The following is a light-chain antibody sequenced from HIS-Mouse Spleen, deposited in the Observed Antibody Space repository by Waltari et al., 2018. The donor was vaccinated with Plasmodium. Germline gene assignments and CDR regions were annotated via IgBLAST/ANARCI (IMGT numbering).Light chain of an antibody. J-gene: IGKJ1*01. V-gene: IGKV3-20*01. CDR2: GAS. Sequence: LTQSPGTLSLSPGERATLSCRASQSVSSSYLAWYQQKPGQAPRLLIYGASSRATGIPDRFSGSGSGTDFTLTISRLEPEDFAVYYCQQYGSSPRTFGQGTKVEIK. CDR3: QQYGSSPRT. CDR1: QSVSSSY.